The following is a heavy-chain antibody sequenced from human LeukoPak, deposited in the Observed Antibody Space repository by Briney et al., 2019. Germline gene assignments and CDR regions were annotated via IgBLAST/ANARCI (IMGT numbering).Heavy chain of an antibody. Sequence: SVKVSCKASGGTFSSYAISWVRQAPGQGLEWMGGIIPIFGTANYAQKFQGRVTITADESTSTAYMELSSLRSEDTGVYYCASSHRYYYGSGSPQPYYFDYWGQGTLVTVSS. CDR3: ASSHRYYYGSGSPQPYYFDY. J-gene: IGHJ4*02. CDR2: IIPIFGTA. CDR1: GGTFSSYA. D-gene: IGHD3-10*01. V-gene: IGHV1-69*13.